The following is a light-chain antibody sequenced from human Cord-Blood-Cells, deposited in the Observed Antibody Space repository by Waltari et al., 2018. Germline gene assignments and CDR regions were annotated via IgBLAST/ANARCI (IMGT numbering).Light chain of an antibody. CDR3: SSYTSSSTFVV. V-gene: IGLV2-14*01. J-gene: IGLJ2*01. CDR2: DVS. CDR1: SSGVGGYNY. Sequence: QSALTQPASVSGSPGQSITISCTGTSSGVGGYNYVSWYQQHPGKAPKLMIYDVSKRPSGVSNRFSGSKSGNTASLTISGLQAEDEAEYYCSSYTSSSTFVVFGGGTKLTVL.